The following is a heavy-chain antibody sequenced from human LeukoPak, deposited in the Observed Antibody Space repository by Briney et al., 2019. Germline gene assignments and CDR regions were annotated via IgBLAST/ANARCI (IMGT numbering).Heavy chain of an antibody. CDR2: IIPIFGTA. D-gene: IGHD1-26*01. Sequence: GASVKVSCKASGGTFSSYAISWARQAPGQGLEWMGGIIPIFGTANYAQKFQGRVTITADESTSTAYMELSSLRSEDTAVYYCARAGATTYTVNYVFDYWGQGTLVTVSS. CDR3: ARAGATTYTVNYVFDY. CDR1: GGTFSSYA. J-gene: IGHJ4*02. V-gene: IGHV1-69*13.